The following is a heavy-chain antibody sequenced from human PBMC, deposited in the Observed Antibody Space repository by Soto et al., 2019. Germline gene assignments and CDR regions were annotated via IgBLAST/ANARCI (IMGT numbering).Heavy chain of an antibody. CDR1: GYTFTSYG. CDR3: ARVRSITMVRGVLMAV. CDR2: ISAYNGNT. Sequence: ASVKVSCKASGYTFTSYGISWVRQAPGQGLEWMGWISAYNGNTNYAQKLQGRVTMTTDTSTSAAYMELRSLRSDDTAVYYCARVRSITMVRGVLMAVWGQGTLVTV. D-gene: IGHD3-10*01. V-gene: IGHV1-18*01. J-gene: IGHJ6*02.